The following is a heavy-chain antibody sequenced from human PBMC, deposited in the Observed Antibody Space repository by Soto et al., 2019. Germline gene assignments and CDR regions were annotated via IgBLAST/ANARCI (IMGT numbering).Heavy chain of an antibody. V-gene: IGHV4-31*03. CDR3: ARVQIRPGDYYYYYYYMDV. CDR1: GGSISSGGYY. J-gene: IGHJ6*03. D-gene: IGHD3-10*01. CDR2: IYYSGST. Sequence: PSETLSLTCTVSGGSISSGGYYWSWIRQHPGKGLEWIGYIYYSGSTYYNPSLKSRVTISVDTSKNQFSLKLSSVTAADTAVYYCARVQIRPGDYYYYYYYMDVWGKGTTVTVSS.